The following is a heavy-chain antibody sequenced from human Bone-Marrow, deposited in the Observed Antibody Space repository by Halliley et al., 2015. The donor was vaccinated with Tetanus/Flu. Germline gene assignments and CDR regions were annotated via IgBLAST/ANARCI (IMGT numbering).Heavy chain of an antibody. D-gene: IGHD6-25*01. J-gene: IGHJ6*02. CDR3: ARDSSGFGYNYGMDV. V-gene: IGHV4-59*01. Sequence: IGYIYYSGSTNYNPSLKSRVTISIDTSKKQFSLRLSSVTAADTALYYCARDSSGFGYNYGMDVWGQGTTVTVSS. CDR2: IYYSGST.